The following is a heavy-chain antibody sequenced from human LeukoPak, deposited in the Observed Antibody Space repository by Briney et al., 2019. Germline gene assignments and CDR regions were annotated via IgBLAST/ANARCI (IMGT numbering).Heavy chain of an antibody. CDR3: ARDYGYTPYYSDC. Sequence: PGESLRLSCAASGFTFDTYAMAWVRPAPGRGLRWVSTLTGRGDTTYYAESVKGRFTISRDNSKNTVYLQMNSLRVDDTAVYYCARDYGYTPYYSDCWGQGTLVTVSS. D-gene: IGHD5-18*01. V-gene: IGHV3-23*01. CDR1: GFTFDTYA. J-gene: IGHJ4*01. CDR2: LTGRGDTT.